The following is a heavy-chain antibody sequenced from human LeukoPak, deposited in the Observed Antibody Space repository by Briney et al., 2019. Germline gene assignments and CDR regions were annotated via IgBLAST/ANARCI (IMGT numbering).Heavy chain of an antibody. CDR1: GFTFSSCS. CDR3: ARLLTPDYYDSSGYYDVAFDI. V-gene: IGHV4-34*01. Sequence: GSLRLSCAASGFTFSSCSMNWVRQPPGKGLEWIGEINHSGSTNYNPSLKSRVTISVDTSKNQFSLKLSSVTAADTAVYYCARLLTPDYYDSSGYYDVAFDIWGQGTMVTVSS. CDR2: INHSGST. D-gene: IGHD3-22*01. J-gene: IGHJ3*02.